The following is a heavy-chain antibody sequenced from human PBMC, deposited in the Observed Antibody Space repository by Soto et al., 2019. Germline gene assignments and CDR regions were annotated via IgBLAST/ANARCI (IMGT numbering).Heavy chain of an antibody. V-gene: IGHV4-31*03. CDR1: GGSISSGGYY. D-gene: IGHD4-17*01. CDR2: IYYSGST. Sequence: QVQLQESGPGLVKPSQTLSLTCTVSGGSISSGGYYWSWIRQHPGKGLEWIGYIYYSGSTYYNPSLKSRVTISVDTSKNQFSLKLSSVTAADTAVYYCARARDDYGDYGPYFDYWGQGTLVTVSS. J-gene: IGHJ4*02. CDR3: ARARDDYGDYGPYFDY.